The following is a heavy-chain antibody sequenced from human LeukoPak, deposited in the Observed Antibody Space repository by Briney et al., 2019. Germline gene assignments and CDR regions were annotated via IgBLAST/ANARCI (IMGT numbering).Heavy chain of an antibody. J-gene: IGHJ4*02. Sequence: GGSLRLSCAASGFTFDDYGMSWVRQAPGKGLEWVSGINWNGGSTGYADSVKGRFTISRDNSKNTLYLQMNSLRAEDTVLYYCAKDMAAYYYASGNIDYWGQGTLVTVSS. D-gene: IGHD3-10*01. V-gene: IGHV3-20*04. CDR1: GFTFDDYG. CDR3: AKDMAAYYYASGNIDY. CDR2: INWNGGST.